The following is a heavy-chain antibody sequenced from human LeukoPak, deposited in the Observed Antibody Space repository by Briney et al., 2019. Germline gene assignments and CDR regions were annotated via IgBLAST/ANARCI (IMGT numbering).Heavy chain of an antibody. D-gene: IGHD3-3*01. Sequence: SETLSLTCPVSGGSLSSGSHHWGRFRPSPGKGLEWVGGLYYSRTTYYNPSLNSRVTISVVTSKNQFSLQLNSVTAADTAVYYCARHDGRGGNTMGALDSWGQGSLVTVSS. CDR2: LYYSRTT. CDR1: GGSLSSGSHH. J-gene: IGHJ4*02. V-gene: IGHV4-39*01. CDR3: ARHDGRGGNTMGALDS.